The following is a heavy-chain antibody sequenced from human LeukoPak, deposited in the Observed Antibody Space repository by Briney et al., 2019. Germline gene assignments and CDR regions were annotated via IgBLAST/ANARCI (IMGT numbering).Heavy chain of an antibody. CDR3: ARVGIEMASIDY. J-gene: IGHJ4*02. CDR2: IYYSGST. CDR1: GGSISSYY. V-gene: IGHV4-59*01. D-gene: IGHD5-24*01. Sequence: SETLSLTCTVSGGSISSYYWSWIRQPPGKGLEWIGYIYYSGSTNYNPSLKSRVTISVDTSKNQFSLKLSSVTAADTAVYDCARVGIEMASIDYWGQGTLVTVSS.